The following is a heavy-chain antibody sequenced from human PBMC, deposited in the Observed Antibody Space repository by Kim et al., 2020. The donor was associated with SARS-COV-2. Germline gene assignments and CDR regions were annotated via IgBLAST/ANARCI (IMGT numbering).Heavy chain of an antibody. Sequence: GGSLRLSCAASGFTFSSYSMNWVRQAPGKGLEWVSSISSSSSYIYYADSVKGRLHISRANAKNSLYLQMNSLRAENTAVYYCARESFKFWRGYLNWYFDLWRRSSVVTVPS. D-gene: IGHD3-3*01. J-gene: IGHJ2*01. CDR1: GFTFSSYS. CDR2: ISSSSSYI. CDR3: ARESFKFWRGYLNWYFDL. V-gene: IGHV3-21*01.